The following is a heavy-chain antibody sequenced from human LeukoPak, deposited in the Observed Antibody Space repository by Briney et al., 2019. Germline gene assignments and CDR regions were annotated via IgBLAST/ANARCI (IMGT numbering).Heavy chain of an antibody. D-gene: IGHD3-10*01. CDR3: AKAPYSLGNYYVDY. CDR2: ISGGGGST. Sequence: GGSLRLSCGASGFTFSSYGMSWVRQAPGKGLEWVSGISGGGGSTYYADSVKGRFTISRDNSKNTLYLQMNSRRAEDTAVYYCAKAPYSLGNYYVDYWGQGTLVTVSS. V-gene: IGHV3-23*01. J-gene: IGHJ4*02. CDR1: GFTFSSYG.